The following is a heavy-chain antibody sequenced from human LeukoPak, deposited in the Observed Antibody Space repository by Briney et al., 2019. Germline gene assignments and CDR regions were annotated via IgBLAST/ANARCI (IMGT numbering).Heavy chain of an antibody. J-gene: IGHJ2*01. Sequence: SETLSLTCTVSGASISSSYWSWIRQPPGKGLEWIGYIYYTGSTNYNLSLKSRVTISVDTSKNQFSLKLSSVTAADTAVYYCARATVTAWYFDLWGRGTLVTVSS. V-gene: IGHV4-59*01. D-gene: IGHD4-17*01. CDR2: IYYTGST. CDR1: GASISSSY. CDR3: ARATVTAWYFDL.